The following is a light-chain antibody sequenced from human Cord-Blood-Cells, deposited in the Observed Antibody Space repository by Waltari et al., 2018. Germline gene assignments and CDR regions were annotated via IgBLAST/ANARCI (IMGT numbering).Light chain of an antibody. V-gene: IGKV1-5*01. J-gene: IGKJ4*01. CDR3: PQYNRYLT. CDR1: QSVSSW. CDR2: DAS. Sequence: DIQMTQSPSTLSASVGDRVTITCRASQSVSSWVAWYQQKPGKAPKLLIYDASSFESGFPSRFSGSGSGTEFTLTISSLQPDDFATYYGPQYNRYLTFGGGTKVEIK.